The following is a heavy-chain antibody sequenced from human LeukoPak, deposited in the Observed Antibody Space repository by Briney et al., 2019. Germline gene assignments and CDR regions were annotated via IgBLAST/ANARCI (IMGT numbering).Heavy chain of an antibody. V-gene: IGHV3-21*01. CDR3: ARKTGAAAGQGHYFDY. CDR2: ISSSSSYI. J-gene: IGHJ4*02. D-gene: IGHD6-13*01. Sequence: PGGSLRLSCTASGFTFSSYSKNWVRQAPGKGLEWVSSISSSSSYIYYADSVKGRFTISRDNAKNSLYLQMNSLRAEDTAVYYCARKTGAAAGQGHYFDYWGQGTLVTVSS. CDR1: GFTFSSYS.